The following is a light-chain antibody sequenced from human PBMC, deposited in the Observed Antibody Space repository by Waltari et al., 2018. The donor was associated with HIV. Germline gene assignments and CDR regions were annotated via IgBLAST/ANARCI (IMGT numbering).Light chain of an antibody. CDR3: QQYYSTPRT. CDR2: WAS. J-gene: IGKJ2*01. V-gene: IGKV4-1*01. CDR1: QSVLYSSNNKNY. Sequence: DIVMTQSPDSLAVSLGERATINCKSSQSVLYSSNNKNYLAWYQQKPGQPPKVPIYWASTRESGVPDRFSGSGSGTDFTLTISSLQAEDVAVYYCQQYYSTPRTFGQGTKLEIK.